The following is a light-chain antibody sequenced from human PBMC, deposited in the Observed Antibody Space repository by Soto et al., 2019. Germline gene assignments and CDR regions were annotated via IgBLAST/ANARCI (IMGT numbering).Light chain of an antibody. Sequence: EIVLTQSPGTLSLSPGERATLSCRASQSVSSALAWYLQKPGQAPRLLIYDASTRAAGIPVRFSGSGSGTDFTLTISSLEPEDFAVYYWQQRSNWPAMITFGQGTRLEIK. CDR3: QQRSNWPAMIT. CDR1: QSVSSA. CDR2: DAS. J-gene: IGKJ5*01. V-gene: IGKV3-11*01.